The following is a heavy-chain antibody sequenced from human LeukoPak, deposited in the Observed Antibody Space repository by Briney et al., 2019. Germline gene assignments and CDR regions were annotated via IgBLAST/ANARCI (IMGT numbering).Heavy chain of an antibody. Sequence: SETLSLTCTVSGGSISSSSYYWGWIRQPPGKGLEWIGSIYYSGSTYYNPSLKSRVTISVDTSKNQFSLKLSSVTAADTAVYYCARGGSSSYVYWGQGTLVTVSS. V-gene: IGHV4-39*07. CDR2: IYYSGST. CDR1: GGSISSSSYY. J-gene: IGHJ4*02. D-gene: IGHD6-6*01. CDR3: ARGGSSSYVY.